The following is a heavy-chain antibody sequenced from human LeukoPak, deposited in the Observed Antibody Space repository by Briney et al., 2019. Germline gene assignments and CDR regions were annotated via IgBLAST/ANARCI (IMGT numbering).Heavy chain of an antibody. CDR3: ARGVLGSYADY. J-gene: IGHJ4*02. D-gene: IGHD3-16*01. V-gene: IGHV3-21*01. CDR1: GFTFSSYS. Sequence: GGSLRLSCAASGFTFSSYSMNWVRQAPGKGLEWVSSISSSSSYIYYADSVKGRFTISRDNAKNSLYLQMNSLRPEDMALYYCARGVLGSYADYWGQGTLVTVSS. CDR2: ISSSSSYI.